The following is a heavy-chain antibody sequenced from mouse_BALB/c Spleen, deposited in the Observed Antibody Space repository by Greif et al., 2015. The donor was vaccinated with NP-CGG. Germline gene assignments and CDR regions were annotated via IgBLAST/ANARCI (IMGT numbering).Heavy chain of an antibody. J-gene: IGHJ1*01. CDR3: ARWDWYFDV. CDR2: IDPANGNT. CDR1: GFNIKDTC. Sequence: VQLQQSGAELVKPGASAKLSCTASGFNIKDTCTHWVKQRPEQGLEWIGRIDPANGNTKYDPKFQGKATITADTSSNTAYLQLSSLTSEDTAVYYCARWDWYFDVWGAGTTVTVSS. V-gene: IGHV14-3*02.